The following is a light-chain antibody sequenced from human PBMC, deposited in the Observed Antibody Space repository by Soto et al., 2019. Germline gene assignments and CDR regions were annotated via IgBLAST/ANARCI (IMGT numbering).Light chain of an antibody. CDR1: ASDIGASKF. CDR3: TSYTGGSTLVV. J-gene: IGLJ1*01. V-gene: IGLV2-14*03. Sequence: QSVLTQPASVSGSPGQSISISCTGTASDIGASKFVSWYQQHPGKAPKVLIYDVTNRPSGVSDRFSGSKSGNTASLTISGLQAEDEADYYCTSYTGGSTLVVFGTGTKVTVL. CDR2: DVT.